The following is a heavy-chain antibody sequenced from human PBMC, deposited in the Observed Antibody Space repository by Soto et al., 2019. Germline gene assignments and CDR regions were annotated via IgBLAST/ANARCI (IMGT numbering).Heavy chain of an antibody. CDR3: AKYYASGSYYHFDS. J-gene: IGHJ4*02. V-gene: IGHV3-23*01. CDR2: ISGSGGRA. D-gene: IGHD3-10*01. Sequence: ESVGDLVQPGGSLRLSCAASGFTFINYAMSWVRQAPGLGLEWVSSISGSGGRADYADSVRGRFTISRDNSKKTLSLQMNSLRVDDTAIYYCAKYYASGSYYHFDSWGQGTLVTVSS. CDR1: GFTFINYA.